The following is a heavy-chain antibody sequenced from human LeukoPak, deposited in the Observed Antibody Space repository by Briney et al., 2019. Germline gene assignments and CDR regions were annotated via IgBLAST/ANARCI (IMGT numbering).Heavy chain of an antibody. CDR1: GGTFSSYA. V-gene: IGHV1-69*13. Sequence: SVKVSCKASGGTFSSYAISWVRQAPGQGLEWMGGIIPIFGTANYAQKFQGRVTITADESTSTAYMELSSLRSEDTAVYYCARWVGVPADLGMDVWGQGTTVTVSS. CDR2: IIPIFGTA. D-gene: IGHD2-2*01. CDR3: ARWVGVPADLGMDV. J-gene: IGHJ6*02.